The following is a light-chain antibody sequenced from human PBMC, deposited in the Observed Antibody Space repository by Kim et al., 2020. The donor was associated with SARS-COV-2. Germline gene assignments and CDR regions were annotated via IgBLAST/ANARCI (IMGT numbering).Light chain of an antibody. Sequence: ASVTLTCTLSSGHSSYAIAWHQQQPEKGPRYLMKLNSDGSHSKGDGIPDRFSGSSSGAERYLTISSLQSEDEADYYCQTWGTGNWVFGGGTQLTVL. V-gene: IGLV4-69*01. CDR3: QTWGTGNWV. J-gene: IGLJ3*02. CDR1: SGHSSYA. CDR2: LNSDGSH.